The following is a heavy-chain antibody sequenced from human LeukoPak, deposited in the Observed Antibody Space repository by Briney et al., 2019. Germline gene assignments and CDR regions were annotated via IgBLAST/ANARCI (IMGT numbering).Heavy chain of an antibody. V-gene: IGHV3-30*18. Sequence: GGSLRLSCAASGFTFSSYGMHWVRQAPGKGLEWVAVISDDGSNKYYADSVKGRFTISRDNSKNTLYLQMNSLRAEDTAVYYCAKDWDNDYGVYWGQGTLVTVSS. J-gene: IGHJ4*02. D-gene: IGHD1-26*01. CDR1: GFTFSSYG. CDR3: AKDWDNDYGVY. CDR2: ISDDGSNK.